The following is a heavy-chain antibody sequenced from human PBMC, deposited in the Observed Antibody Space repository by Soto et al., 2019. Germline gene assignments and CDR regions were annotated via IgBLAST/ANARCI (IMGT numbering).Heavy chain of an antibody. J-gene: IGHJ6*02. CDR2: ISAYNGNT. Sequence: ASVKVSCTASGYTFTSYGISWVRQAPGQGLEWMGWISAYNGNTNYAQKLQGRVTMTTDTSTSTAYMELRSLRSDDTAVYYCARVYATYYYYGMDVWGQGTTVTVSS. CDR3: ARVYATYYYYGMDV. V-gene: IGHV1-18*04. D-gene: IGHD2-8*01. CDR1: GYTFTSYG.